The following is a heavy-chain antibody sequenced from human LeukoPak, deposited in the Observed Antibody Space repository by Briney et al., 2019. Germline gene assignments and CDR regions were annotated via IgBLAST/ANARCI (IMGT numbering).Heavy chain of an antibody. V-gene: IGHV1-58*02. CDR2: IVVGSGNT. J-gene: IGHJ4*02. Sequence: GTSVKVSCKASGFTFTSSAMQWVRQARGQRLEWIGWIVVGSGNTNYAQKFQERVTITRDMSTSTAYMELSSLRSEDTAVYYCAADNIAAAGTPFDYWGQGTLVIVSS. D-gene: IGHD6-13*01. CDR3: AADNIAAAGTPFDY. CDR1: GFTFTSSA.